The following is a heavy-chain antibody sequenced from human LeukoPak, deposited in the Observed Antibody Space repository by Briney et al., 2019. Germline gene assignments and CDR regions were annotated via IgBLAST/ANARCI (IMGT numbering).Heavy chain of an antibody. CDR3: ARFIAAPYYFDY. CDR1: GFTFSSYS. Sequence: GGSLRLSCAASGFTFSSYSMNWVRRAPGKGLEWVSFISSSRSYIYYAGSVKGRFTISRDNAKNSLYLQMNSLRAEDTAVYYCARFIAAPYYFDYWGRGTLVTVSS. CDR2: ISSSRSYI. V-gene: IGHV3-21*01. D-gene: IGHD6-13*01. J-gene: IGHJ4*02.